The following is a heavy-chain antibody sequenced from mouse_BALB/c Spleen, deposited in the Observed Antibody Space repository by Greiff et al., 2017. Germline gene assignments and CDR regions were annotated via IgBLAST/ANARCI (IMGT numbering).Heavy chain of an antibody. J-gene: IGHJ2*01. CDR2: ISSGGST. D-gene: IGHD1-1*01. Sequence: DVMLVESGGGLVKPGGSLKLSCAASGFTFSSYAMSWVRQTPEKRLEWVASISSGGSTYYPDSVKGRFTISRDNARNILYLQMSSLRSEDTAMYYCARGWYGLDYWGQGTTLTVSS. V-gene: IGHV5-6-5*01. CDR1: GFTFSSYA. CDR3: ARGWYGLDY.